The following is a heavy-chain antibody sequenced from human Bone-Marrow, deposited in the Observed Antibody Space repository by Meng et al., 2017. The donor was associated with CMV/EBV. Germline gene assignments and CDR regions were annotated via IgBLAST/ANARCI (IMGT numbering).Heavy chain of an antibody. V-gene: IGHV3-64*02. CDR2: ISSNGRST. CDR3: ARACSGGSCYDY. D-gene: IGHD2-15*01. J-gene: IGHJ4*02. CDR1: GFTFSSYA. Sequence: GGSLRLSCAASGFTFSSYAMHWVRQAPGKGLEYVSAISSNGRSTYFADSVKGRFAISRDNSKNTLFLQMGSLRPEDMAVYYCARACSGGSCYDYWGRGTLVPVSS.